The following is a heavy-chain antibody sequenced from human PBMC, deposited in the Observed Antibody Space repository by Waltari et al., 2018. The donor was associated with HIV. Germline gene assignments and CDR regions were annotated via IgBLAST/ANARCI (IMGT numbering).Heavy chain of an antibody. CDR1: GYSISSNYF. CDR3: ARTPIYYDQWGRRFDI. J-gene: IGHJ3*02. D-gene: IGHD3-22*01. V-gene: IGHV4-38-2*01. CDR2: IYHRGNT. Sequence: QVQLQESGPGLVKPSETLSLTCDVSGYSISSNYFWGWYRQPPGKGLEWIATIYHRGNTYYNPSLMFRVSMSVDTSQNRFSLRLASVTAADTAIYYCARTPIYYDQWGRRFDIWGQGTMVTVSS.